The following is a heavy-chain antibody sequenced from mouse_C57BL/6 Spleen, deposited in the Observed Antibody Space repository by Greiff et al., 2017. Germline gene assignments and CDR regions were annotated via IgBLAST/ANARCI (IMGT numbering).Heavy chain of an antibody. CDR2: ILPGSGST. CDR1: GYTFTGYW. Sequence: VQLQQSGAELMKSGASAKLSSKATGYTFTGYWIEWVKQRPGHGLEWIGEILPGSGSTNYNEKFKGKATFTADTSSNTAYMQLSSLTTEDSAIYCCARYERRLRFDYCGEGTTFLISS. CDR3: ARYERRLRFDY. J-gene: IGHJ2*01. D-gene: IGHD3-2*02. V-gene: IGHV1-9*01.